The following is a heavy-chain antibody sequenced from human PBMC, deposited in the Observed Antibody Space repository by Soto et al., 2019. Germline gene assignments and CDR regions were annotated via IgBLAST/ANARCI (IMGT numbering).Heavy chain of an antibody. D-gene: IGHD6-19*01. CDR1: GGSISSYY. CDR2: IYTSGST. CDR3: AREGSSSGWYSGAFDI. V-gene: IGHV4-4*07. Sequence: ALSLTCTVSGGSISSYYWSWIRQPAGKGLEWIGRIYTSGSTNYNPSLKSRATMSVDTSKNQFSLKLSSVTAADTAVYYCAREGSSSGWYSGAFDIWGQGTIVTVSS. J-gene: IGHJ3*02.